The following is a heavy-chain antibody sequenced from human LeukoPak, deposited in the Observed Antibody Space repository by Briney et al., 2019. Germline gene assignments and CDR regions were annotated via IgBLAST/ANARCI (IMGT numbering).Heavy chain of an antibody. Sequence: GGSLRLSCAASGFTFSSYGMHWVRQAPGKGLEWVAFIRYDGSNKYYADSVKGRFTISRDNSKNTLYLQMNSLRAEDTAVYYCATLGSGSYPFDYWGQGTLVTVSS. D-gene: IGHD3-10*01. CDR2: IRYDGSNK. CDR3: ATLGSGSYPFDY. V-gene: IGHV3-30*02. CDR1: GFTFSSYG. J-gene: IGHJ4*02.